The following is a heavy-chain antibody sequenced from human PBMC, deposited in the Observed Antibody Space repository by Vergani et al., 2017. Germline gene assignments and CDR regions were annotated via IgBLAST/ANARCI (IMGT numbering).Heavy chain of an antibody. CDR2: ISGSGVSA. CDR1: GFRFRGHG. J-gene: IGHJ4*02. Sequence: VHLVESGGGVVQPGRSLTLSCVASGFRFRGHGMHWVRQAPGKGLEWVSGISGSGVSAYYTDSVKGRFTISRDNSKNMLFLQMNKLRTEDTDIYYCAKQYFVTRNYLFDYCGRETLVTVSS. V-gene: IGHV3-23*04. CDR3: AKQYFVTRNYLFDY. D-gene: IGHD3-9*01.